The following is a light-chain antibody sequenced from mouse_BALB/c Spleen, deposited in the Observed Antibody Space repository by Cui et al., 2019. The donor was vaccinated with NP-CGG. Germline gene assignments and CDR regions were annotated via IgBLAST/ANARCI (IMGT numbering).Light chain of an antibody. Sequence: QAVVTQVSAPTTSPGETVTLTCRSSTGDVTTSNYANWVQEKPDHLFTGLIGGTNNRAPGVPARFSGSLIGDKAALTITGAQTEDEAIYFCALWYSNHWVFGGGTKLTVL. CDR3: ALWYSNHWV. CDR1: TGDVTTSNY. V-gene: IGLV1*01. CDR2: GTN. J-gene: IGLJ1*01.